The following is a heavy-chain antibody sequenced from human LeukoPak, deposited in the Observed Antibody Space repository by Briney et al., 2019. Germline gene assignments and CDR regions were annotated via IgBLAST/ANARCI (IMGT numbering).Heavy chain of an antibody. Sequence: PRESLKISCKGSGYSFTSYWIGWVRQMSGKGLGWMGIIYPGDSDTRYSPSFQGQVTISADKSISTAYLKWSSLKASDTAMYYCARTYYDFWSGYYTPFDYWGQGTLVTVSS. CDR2: IYPGDSDT. CDR1: GYSFTSYW. V-gene: IGHV5-51*01. J-gene: IGHJ4*02. CDR3: ARTYYDFWSGYYTPFDY. D-gene: IGHD3-3*01.